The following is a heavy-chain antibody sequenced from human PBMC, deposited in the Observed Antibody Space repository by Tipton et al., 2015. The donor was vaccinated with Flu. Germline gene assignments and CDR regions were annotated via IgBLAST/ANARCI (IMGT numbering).Heavy chain of an antibody. CDR3: ARAPHTWSFDY. CDR1: GGSISSYY. D-gene: IGHD2-2*02. J-gene: IGHJ4*02. V-gene: IGHV4-59*01. Sequence: TLSLTCTVSGGSISSYYWSWIRQPPGKGLEWIGYIYYSGSTNYNPSLKSRVTISVDTSKNQFSLKLSSVTAADTAVYYCARAPHTWSFDYWGQGTLVTVSS. CDR2: IYYSGST.